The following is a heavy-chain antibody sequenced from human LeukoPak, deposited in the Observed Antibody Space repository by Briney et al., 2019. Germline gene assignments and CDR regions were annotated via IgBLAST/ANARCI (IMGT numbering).Heavy chain of an antibody. J-gene: IGHJ5*02. CDR1: GGSISSYY. Sequence: SETLSLTCTVSGGSISSYYWSWIRQPAGKGLEWIGRIYTSGSTNYNPSLKSRVTMSVDTSKNQFSLKLSSVTAADTAVYYCARGLDSSGYYYVDNWFDPWGQGTLVTVSS. CDR2: IYTSGST. CDR3: ARGLDSSGYYYVDNWFDP. D-gene: IGHD3-22*01. V-gene: IGHV4-4*07.